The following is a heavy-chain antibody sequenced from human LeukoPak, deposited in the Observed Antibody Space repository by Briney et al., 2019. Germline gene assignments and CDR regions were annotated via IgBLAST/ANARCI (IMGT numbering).Heavy chain of an antibody. CDR3: ARLTILTGYRIDY. D-gene: IGHD3-9*01. J-gene: IGHJ4*02. V-gene: IGHV4-39*01. CDR2: IYYSGST. Sequence: PSETLSLTCTVSGGSISSSSYYWGWIRQPPGKGLEWIGSIYYSGSTYYNPSLKSRVTISVDTSKNQFSLKLSSVTAADTAVYYCARLTILTGYRIDYWGQGTLVTVSS. CDR1: GGSISSSSYY.